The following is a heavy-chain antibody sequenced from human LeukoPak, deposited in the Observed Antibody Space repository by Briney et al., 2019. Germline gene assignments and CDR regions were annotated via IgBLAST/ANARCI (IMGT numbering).Heavy chain of an antibody. V-gene: IGHV4-34*01. J-gene: IGHJ6*02. Sequence: SETLSLTCAVSGGSFSGYYWSWIRQPPGKGLEWIGEINHSGSTNYNPSLESRVTISVDTSKNQFSLKLSSVTAADTAVYYCARDNYCSSTSYYLYYYYYGMDVWGQGTTVTVSS. D-gene: IGHD2-2*01. CDR3: ARDNYCSSTSYYLYYYYYGMDV. CDR2: INHSGST. CDR1: GGSFSGYY.